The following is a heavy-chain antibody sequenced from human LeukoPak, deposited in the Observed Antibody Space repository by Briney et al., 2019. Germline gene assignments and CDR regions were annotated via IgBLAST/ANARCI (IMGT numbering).Heavy chain of an antibody. CDR3: ARGSLLGFYYYMDV. CDR2: FYTSGST. Sequence: SETLSLTCTASGGSISSYYWSWIRQPAGKGLEWIGRFYTSGSTNYNPSLKSRVTMSVDTSKNQFSLKLSSVTAADTAVYYCARGSLLGFYYYMDVWGKGTTVTVSS. V-gene: IGHV4-4*07. J-gene: IGHJ6*03. D-gene: IGHD7-27*01. CDR1: GGSISSYY.